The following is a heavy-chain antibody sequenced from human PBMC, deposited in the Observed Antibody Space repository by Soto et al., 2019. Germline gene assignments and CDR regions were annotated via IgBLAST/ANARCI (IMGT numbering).Heavy chain of an antibody. J-gene: IGHJ4*02. Sequence: QVQLVESGGGVVQPGRSLRLSCAASGFTFSSYGMHWVRQAPGKGLEWVAVISYDGSNKYYADSVKGRFTISRDNSKNPLHLQMNSLTAEDTAVYYCAKETYSGPLDYWGQGTLVTVSS. CDR3: AKETYSGPLDY. CDR2: ISYDGSNK. V-gene: IGHV3-30*18. CDR1: GFTFSSYG. D-gene: IGHD2-15*01.